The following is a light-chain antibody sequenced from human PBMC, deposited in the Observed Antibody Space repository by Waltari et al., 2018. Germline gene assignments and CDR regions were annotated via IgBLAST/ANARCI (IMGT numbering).Light chain of an antibody. V-gene: IGLV1-47*01. J-gene: IGLJ3*02. CDR3: GGWDDSLNGWV. CDR2: RNT. Sequence: QSVMTQPPSASGTPGQRVTISCSGSNSNIGNNHVYWYQQLPGAAPKLLIHRNTQLPSGVPDRFSVSKSGTSASLAIIGLRSEDEGDYYCGGWDDSLNGWVFGGGTKLTVL. CDR1: NSNIGNNH.